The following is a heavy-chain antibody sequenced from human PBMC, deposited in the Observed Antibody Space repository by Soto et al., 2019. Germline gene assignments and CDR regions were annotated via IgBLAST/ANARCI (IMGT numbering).Heavy chain of an antibody. V-gene: IGHV1-69*13. CDR3: ARAQLYSSGWRRFDP. CDR2: IIPIFGTA. D-gene: IGHD6-19*01. Sequence: ASVKVSCKASGSTFSSYAISWVRQAPGQGLEWMGGIIPIFGTANYAQKFQGRVTITADESTSTAYMELSSLRSEDTAVYYCARAQLYSSGWRRFDPWGQGTLVTVSS. J-gene: IGHJ5*02. CDR1: GSTFSSYA.